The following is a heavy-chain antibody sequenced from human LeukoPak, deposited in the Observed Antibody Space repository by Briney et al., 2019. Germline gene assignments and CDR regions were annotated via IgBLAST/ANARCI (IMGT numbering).Heavy chain of an antibody. Sequence: PGGSLRLSCAASGFTFSSYWMHWVRQAPGKGLVWVSRINSDGSSTSYADSVKGRFTISRDNAKNTLYLQMNSLRAEDTAVYYCARNQGGSSWYGFDYWGQGTLVTVSS. V-gene: IGHV3-74*01. CDR1: GFTFSSYW. CDR2: INSDGSST. CDR3: ARNQGGSSWYGFDY. J-gene: IGHJ4*02. D-gene: IGHD6-13*01.